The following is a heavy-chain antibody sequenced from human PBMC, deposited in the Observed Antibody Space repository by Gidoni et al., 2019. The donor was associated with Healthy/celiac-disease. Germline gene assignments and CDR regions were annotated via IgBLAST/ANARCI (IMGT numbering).Heavy chain of an antibody. Sequence: EGKLLESGGGLVQPGGALRDSCAATGDTFSSYSMSWVSQAPGKGLAWVSAIIGSGGSTYYADSVKGRFTISRDNSKNTLYLQMNSLRAEDTAVYYCAKDRSVPPVVDYFDYWGQGTLVTVSS. CDR2: IIGSGGST. D-gene: IGHD2-15*01. V-gene: IGHV3-23*01. J-gene: IGHJ4*02. CDR1: GDTFSSYS. CDR3: AKDRSVPPVVDYFDY.